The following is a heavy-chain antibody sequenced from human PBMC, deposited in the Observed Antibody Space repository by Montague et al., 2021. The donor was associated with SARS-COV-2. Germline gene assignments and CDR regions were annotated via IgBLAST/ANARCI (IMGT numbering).Heavy chain of an antibody. Sequence: SETLSLTCSVSGGSISRSSYYWDWIRQPPGKGLEWIGSIHYSGTTYYNPSLKSRVTISVDTSKSQFSLKLSSVTAADTAVYYCATYYDILTGYYIDAFDIWGQGTMVTVSS. CDR3: ATYYDILTGYYIDAFDI. V-gene: IGHV4-39*01. CDR1: GGSISRSSYY. J-gene: IGHJ3*02. CDR2: IHYSGTT. D-gene: IGHD3-9*01.